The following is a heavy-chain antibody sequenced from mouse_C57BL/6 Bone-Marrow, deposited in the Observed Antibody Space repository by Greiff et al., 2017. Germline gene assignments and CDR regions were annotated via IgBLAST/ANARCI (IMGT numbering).Heavy chain of an antibody. J-gene: IGHJ3*01. V-gene: IGHV1-81*01. CDR1: GYTFTSYG. CDR3: AGRCGAY. CDR2: IYPRSGNT. Sequence: QVQLQQSGAELARPGASVKLSCKASGYTFTSYGISWVKQRTGQGLEWIGEIYPRSGNTYYNEKFKGKATLTADKSSSTAYMELRSLTSEDSAVYFCAGRCGAYWGQGTLVTVSA.